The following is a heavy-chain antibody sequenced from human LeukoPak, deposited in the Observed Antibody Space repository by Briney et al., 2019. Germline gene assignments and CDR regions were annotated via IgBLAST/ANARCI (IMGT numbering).Heavy chain of an antibody. V-gene: IGHV1-2*02. CDR1: GYTFSGYF. CDR2: VSPNTGGT. CDR3: TRGGGGSAGDYEVYFDY. J-gene: IGHJ4*02. Sequence: GASVKVSCKASGYTFSGYFIHWVRQAPGQRLEWMGWVSPNTGGTKYARNFQGRVIMTRGTSTNTAYMELNRLTFDDTALYYCTRGGGGSAGDYEVYFDYWGQGALVSVSS. D-gene: IGHD3-16*01.